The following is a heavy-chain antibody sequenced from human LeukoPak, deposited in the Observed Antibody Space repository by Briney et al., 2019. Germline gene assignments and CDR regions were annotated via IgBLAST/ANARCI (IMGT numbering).Heavy chain of an antibody. CDR2: INHSGST. J-gene: IGHJ5*02. D-gene: IGHD6-19*01. CDR1: GRSFSGYY. CDR3: ARDDSSGWYAIP. V-gene: IGHV4-34*01. Sequence: SETLPLTCAVYGRSFSGYYWSWIRQPPGKGLEWIGEINHSGSTNYNPSLKSRVTISVDTSKNQFSLKLSSVTAADTAVYYCARDDSSGWYAIPWGQGTLVTVSS.